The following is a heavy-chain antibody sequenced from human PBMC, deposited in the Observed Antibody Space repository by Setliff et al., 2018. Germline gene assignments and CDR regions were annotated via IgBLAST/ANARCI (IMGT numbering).Heavy chain of an antibody. CDR1: GFTFSNYA. V-gene: IGHV3-21*01. Sequence: GSLRLSCVASGFTFSNYAMHWVRQAPGKGLEWVSSISSSSTYIFYADSVKGRFTISRDNAKNSLYLQMDSLRAEDTAVYYCARDRSAYYYDSTGYYPKGYFDFRGQGTLVTVSS. CDR2: ISSSSTYI. D-gene: IGHD3-22*01. CDR3: ARDRSAYYYDSTGYYPKGYFDF. J-gene: IGHJ4*02.